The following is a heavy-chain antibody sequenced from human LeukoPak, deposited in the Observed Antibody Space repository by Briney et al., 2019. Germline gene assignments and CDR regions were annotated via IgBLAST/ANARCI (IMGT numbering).Heavy chain of an antibody. D-gene: IGHD4-23*01. CDR2: IYYSGST. Sequence: SETLSLTCTVSGVSISSSSYYWGWIRQPPGKGLEWIGSIYYSGSTYYNPSLKSRVTISVDTSKNQFSLKLSSVTAADTAVYYCAREHYGGNLVDWFDPWGQGTLVTVSS. CDR1: GVSISSSSYY. CDR3: AREHYGGNLVDWFDP. J-gene: IGHJ5*02. V-gene: IGHV4-39*02.